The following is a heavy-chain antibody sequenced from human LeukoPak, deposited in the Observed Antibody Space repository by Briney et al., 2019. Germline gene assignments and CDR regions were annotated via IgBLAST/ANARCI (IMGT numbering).Heavy chain of an antibody. D-gene: IGHD3-10*01. CDR3: ASTRGGFRGPFDY. V-gene: IGHV4-39*07. CDR2: IFYSGST. Sequence: SETLSLTCTVSSGSISTSNYYWGWVRQPPGKALEWIGNIFYSGSTYYSPSLKSRVTISLDTSKNQFSLKLSSVTAADTAVYYCASTRGGFRGPFDYWGQGTLVTVSS. CDR1: SGSISTSNYY. J-gene: IGHJ4*02.